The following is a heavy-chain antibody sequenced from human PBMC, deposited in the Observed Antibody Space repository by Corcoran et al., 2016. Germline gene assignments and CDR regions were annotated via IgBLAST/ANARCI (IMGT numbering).Heavy chain of an antibody. CDR3: ARRAKAEYVDR. D-gene: IGHD2-15*01. CDR1: GYNFPTYW. Sequence: EVQLVQSGAEVKKPGESLKISCRGSGYNFPTYWIGWVRQMPGKDLEWMGIIYPGDSDTRYSPSFQGQVTISADKSVSTAYLQWSSLKASDTAMYYCARRAKAEYVDRWGPGTLVTVSP. J-gene: IGHJ2*01. CDR2: IYPGDSDT. V-gene: IGHV5-51*01.